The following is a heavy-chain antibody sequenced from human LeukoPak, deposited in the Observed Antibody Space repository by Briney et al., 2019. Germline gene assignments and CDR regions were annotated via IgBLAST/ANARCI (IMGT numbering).Heavy chain of an antibody. CDR2: TYYGSEWYN. D-gene: IGHD4-17*01. J-gene: IGHJ3*02. Sequence: SQTLSLTCAISGDIVSSNSAAWNWIRQSPSRGLEWLGRTYYGSEWYNDSAVSVKSRITINPDTSKNQFSLQLNSVTPEDTAVYYCARGPGLRMGAFDIWGQGTVVSVSS. V-gene: IGHV6-1*01. CDR1: GDIVSSNSAA. CDR3: ARGPGLRMGAFDI.